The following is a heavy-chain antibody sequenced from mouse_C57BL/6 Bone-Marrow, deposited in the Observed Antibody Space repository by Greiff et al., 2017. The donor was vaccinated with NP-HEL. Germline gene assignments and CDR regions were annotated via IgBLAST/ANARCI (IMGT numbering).Heavy chain of an antibody. V-gene: IGHV1-82*01. CDR1: GYAFSSSW. J-gene: IGHJ1*03. Sequence: VQLQESGPELVKPGASGKISCKASGYAFSSSWMNWVKQRPGKGIEWIGRIYTGDGETNYNGKFQGKATLTADKSSSTAYMQLSRLTSEDSAVYFCARWDYFYWYFDVWGTGTTVTVSS. D-gene: IGHD1-1*01. CDR2: IYTGDGET. CDR3: ARWDYFYWYFDV.